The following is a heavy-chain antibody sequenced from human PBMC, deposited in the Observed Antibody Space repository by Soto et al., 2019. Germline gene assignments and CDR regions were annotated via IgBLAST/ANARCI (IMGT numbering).Heavy chain of an antibody. CDR2: DRNSISKG. CDR1: GFTFSSYS. D-gene: IGHD1-26*01. Sequence: GGSLRLSCAASGFTFSSYSMHWVRQAPGKGQDLRRKDRNSISKGKSVDLGNGRITNKKNNSKNKLILQMNSLRGEDTAVYYFAKDTHPWHSGSYSFDYWGQGTLVTGSS. J-gene: IGHJ4*02. CDR3: AKDTHPWHSGSYSFDY. V-gene: IGHV3-21*05.